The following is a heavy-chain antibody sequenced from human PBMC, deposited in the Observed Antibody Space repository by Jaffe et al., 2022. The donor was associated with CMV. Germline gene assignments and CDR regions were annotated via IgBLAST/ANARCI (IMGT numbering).Heavy chain of an antibody. V-gene: IGHV4-59*01. CDR3: ARDGVVAATSRIYYYGMDV. D-gene: IGHD2-15*01. J-gene: IGHJ6*02. CDR2: IYYSGST. CDR1: GGSISSYY. Sequence: QVQLQESGPGLVKPSETLSLTCTVSGGSISSYYWSWIRQPPGKGLEWIGYIYYSGSTNYNPSLKSRVTISVDTSKNQFSLKLSSVTAADTAVYYCARDGVVAATSRIYYYGMDVWGQGTTVTVSS.